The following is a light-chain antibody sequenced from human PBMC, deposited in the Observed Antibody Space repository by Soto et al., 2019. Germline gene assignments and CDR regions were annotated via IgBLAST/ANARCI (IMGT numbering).Light chain of an antibody. CDR1: STDVDGCDY. V-gene: IGLV2-14*03. Sequence: QSVLTQPASVSGSPGQSITISCTGASTDVDGCDYVSWYQQHPGQAPNLMIYDVNIRPSGVSFRFSGSKSGDTASLTISGLQAEDDADYYCSSYTSSAPFYVFGTGTKVTVL. CDR3: SSYTSSAPFYV. CDR2: DVN. J-gene: IGLJ1*01.